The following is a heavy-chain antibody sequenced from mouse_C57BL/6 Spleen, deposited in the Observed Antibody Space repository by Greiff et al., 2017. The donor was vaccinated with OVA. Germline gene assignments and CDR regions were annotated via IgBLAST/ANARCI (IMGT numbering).Heavy chain of an antibody. V-gene: IGHV1-26*01. CDR2: INPNNGGT. CDR1: GYTFTDYY. J-gene: IGHJ1*03. Sequence: VQLQQSGPELVKPGASVKISCKASGYTFTDYYMNWVKQSHGKSLEWIGDINPNNGGTSYNQKFKGKATLTVDKSSSTAYMELRSLTSEDSAVYYCASGTTVVVHWYFDVWGTGTTVTVSS. CDR3: ASGTTVVVHWYFDV. D-gene: IGHD1-1*01.